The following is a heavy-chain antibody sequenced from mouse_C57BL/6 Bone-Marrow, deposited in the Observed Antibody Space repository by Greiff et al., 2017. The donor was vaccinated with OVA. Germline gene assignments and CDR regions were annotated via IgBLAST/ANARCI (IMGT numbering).Heavy chain of an antibody. CDR2: ISNGGGST. D-gene: IGHD1-1*01. J-gene: IGHJ4*01. CDR1: GFTFSDYY. CDR3: ARHYGSSDNAMDY. V-gene: IGHV5-12*01. Sequence: EVQGVESGGGLVQPGGSLKLSCAASGFTFSDYYMYWVRQTPEKRLEWVAYISNGGGSTYYPDTVKGRFTITRDNAENTLYLQMSHLKTEDTAMYYCARHYGSSDNAMDYWGQGTSVTVSS.